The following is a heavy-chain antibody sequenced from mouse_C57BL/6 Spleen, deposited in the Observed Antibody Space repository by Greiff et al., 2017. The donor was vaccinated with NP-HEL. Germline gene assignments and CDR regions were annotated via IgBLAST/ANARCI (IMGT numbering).Heavy chain of an antibody. CDR3: ARRNFYYDYGMDY. Sequence: QVQLQQPGAELVKPGASVKMSCKASGYTFTSYWITWVKQRPGHGLEWIGDIYPGSGSTNYNEKFKSKATLTVDTSSSTAYMQLSSLTSEDSAVYYCARRNFYYDYGMDYWGQGTSVTVSS. J-gene: IGHJ4*01. D-gene: IGHD2-4*01. CDR1: GYTFTSYW. V-gene: IGHV1-55*01. CDR2: IYPGSGST.